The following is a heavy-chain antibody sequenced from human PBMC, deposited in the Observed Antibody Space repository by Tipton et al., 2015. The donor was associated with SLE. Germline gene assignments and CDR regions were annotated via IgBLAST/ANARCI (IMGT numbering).Heavy chain of an antibody. D-gene: IGHD5-18*01. CDR3: ARHRGYSIGAEFDY. J-gene: IGHJ4*02. V-gene: IGHV4-39*07. CDR2: INHSGST. CDR1: GDSISSSSYY. Sequence: TLSLTCTVSGDSISSSSYYWGWIRQPPGKGLEWIGEINHSGSTNYNPSLKSRVTMSIDTSKNQFSLNLGSVTAADTAVYYCARHRGYSIGAEFDYWGQGTLVTVSS.